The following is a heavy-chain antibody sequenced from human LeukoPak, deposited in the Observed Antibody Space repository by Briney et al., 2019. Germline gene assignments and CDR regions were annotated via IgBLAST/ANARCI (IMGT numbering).Heavy chain of an antibody. D-gene: IGHD2-2*01. V-gene: IGHV3-30-3*01. Sequence: GGSLRLSCAASGFTFSTYAMHWVRQAPGKGLEWVAVTSSDGTVKYYPDSVKGRFTISRDNSKNTLYLQVNSLRPEDTGVYYCARDPVPAATRHFDYWGQGTLVTVSS. J-gene: IGHJ4*01. CDR3: ARDPVPAATRHFDY. CDR1: GFTFSTYA. CDR2: TSSDGTVK.